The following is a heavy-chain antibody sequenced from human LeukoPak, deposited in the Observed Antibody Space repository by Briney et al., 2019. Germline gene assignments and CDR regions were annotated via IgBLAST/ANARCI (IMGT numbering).Heavy chain of an antibody. D-gene: IGHD3-10*01. J-gene: IGHJ4*02. Sequence: SETLSLTCTVSGDSISSGDYYWSWIRQPPGKGLEWIGSIYYSGSTYYNPSLKSRVTISVDTSKNQFSLKLSSVTAADTAVYYCARDLSYYYNSGSYLVGYYFDYWGQGTLVTVSS. CDR3: ARDLSYYYNSGSYLVGYYFDY. CDR2: IYYSGST. CDR1: GDSISSGDYY. V-gene: IGHV4-39*07.